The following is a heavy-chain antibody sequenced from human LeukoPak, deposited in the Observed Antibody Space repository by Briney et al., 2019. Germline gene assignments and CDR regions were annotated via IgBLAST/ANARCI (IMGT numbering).Heavy chain of an antibody. CDR1: GGSTSSYY. J-gene: IGHJ4*02. V-gene: IGHV4-59*01. D-gene: IGHD3-10*01. CDR3: AREYNDYYYGSGSYLDY. CDR2: IYYSGST. Sequence: SETLSLTCTVSGGSTSSYYWSWIRQPPGKGLEWIGYIYYSGSTNYNPSLKSRVTISVDTSKNQFSLKLSSVTAADTAVYYCAREYNDYYYGSGSYLDYWGQGTLVTVSS.